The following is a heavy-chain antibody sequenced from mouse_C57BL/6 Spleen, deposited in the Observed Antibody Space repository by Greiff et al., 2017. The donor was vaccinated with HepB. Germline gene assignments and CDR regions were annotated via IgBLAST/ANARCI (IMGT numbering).Heavy chain of an antibody. CDR3: ATGSSLYYAMDY. CDR2: ISSGSSTI. D-gene: IGHD1-1*01. V-gene: IGHV5-17*01. J-gene: IGHJ4*01. Sequence: EVMLVESGGGLVKPGGSLKLSCAASGFTFSDYGMHWVRQAPEKGLEWVAYISSGSSTIYYADTVKGRFTISRDNAKNTLFLHMTSLRSEDTAMYYCATGSSLYYAMDYWGQGTSVTVSS. CDR1: GFTFSDYG.